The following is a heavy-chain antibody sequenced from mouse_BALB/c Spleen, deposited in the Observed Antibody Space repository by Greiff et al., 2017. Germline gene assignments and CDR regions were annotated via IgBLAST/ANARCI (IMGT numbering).Heavy chain of an antibody. Sequence: QVQLQQSGAELVKPGASVKLSCKTSGYTFTSYWIQWVKQRPGQGLGWIGEIFPGTGTTYYTEKFTGKATLTIDTSSSTAYMQLSSLTSEDSAVYFCARRGYGSADYWGQGTTLTVSA. CDR2: IFPGTGTT. J-gene: IGHJ2*01. CDR1: GYTFTSYW. CDR3: ARRGYGSADY. D-gene: IGHD1-1*01. V-gene: IGHV1S132*01.